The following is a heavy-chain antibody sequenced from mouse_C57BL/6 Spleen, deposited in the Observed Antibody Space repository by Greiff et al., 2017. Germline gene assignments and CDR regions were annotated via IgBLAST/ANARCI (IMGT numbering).Heavy chain of an antibody. CDR2: INPNNGGT. CDR3: ARRQLSPYYFDY. J-gene: IGHJ2*01. CDR1: GYTFTDYY. Sequence: EVQLQQSGPELVKPGASVKISCKASGYTFTDYYMNWVKQSHGKSLEWIGDINPNNGGTSYNQKFKGKATLTVDKSSSTAYMALRRLTSEDSAVYYCARRQLSPYYFDYWGQGTTLPGSS. V-gene: IGHV1-26*01. D-gene: IGHD3-2*02.